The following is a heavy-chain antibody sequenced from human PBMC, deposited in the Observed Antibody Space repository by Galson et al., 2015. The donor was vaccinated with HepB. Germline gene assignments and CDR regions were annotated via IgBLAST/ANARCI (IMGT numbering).Heavy chain of an antibody. Sequence: LSLTCTVSGGSVSSGSYYWSWIRQPPGKGLEWIGYIYYSGSTNYNPSLKSRVTISVDTSKNQFSLKLSSVTAADTAVYYCARAFEYRQYPWVYYYGMDVWGQGTTVTVSS. CDR2: IYYSGST. V-gene: IGHV4-61*01. CDR3: ARAFEYRQYPWVYYYGMDV. D-gene: IGHD6-6*01. J-gene: IGHJ6*02. CDR1: GGSVSSGSYY.